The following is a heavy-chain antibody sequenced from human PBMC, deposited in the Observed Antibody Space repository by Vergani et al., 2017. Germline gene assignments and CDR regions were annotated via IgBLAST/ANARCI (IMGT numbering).Heavy chain of an antibody. V-gene: IGHV4-34*01. Sequence: QVQLQQWGAGLLKPSETLSLTCAVYGGSFSGYYWSWIRQHPGKGLEWIGYIYYSGSTYYNPSLKSRVTISVDTSKNQFSLKLSSVTAADTAVYYCARERGGSYLDYWGQGTLVTVSS. D-gene: IGHD1-26*01. CDR3: ARERGGSYLDY. CDR2: IYYSGST. J-gene: IGHJ4*02. CDR1: GGSFSGYY.